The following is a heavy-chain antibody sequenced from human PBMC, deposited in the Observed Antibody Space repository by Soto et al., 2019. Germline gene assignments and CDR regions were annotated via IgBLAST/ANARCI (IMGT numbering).Heavy chain of an antibody. CDR1: GFTFSSYA. Sequence: GGSLRLSCAASGFTFSSYAMHWVRQAPGKGLEWVAVISYDGSNKYYADSVKGRFTISRDNSKNTLYLQMNSLRAEDTAVYYCAREGSPSSSSVNYYYGMDVWGQGTTVTISS. J-gene: IGHJ6*02. CDR2: ISYDGSNK. CDR3: AREGSPSSSSVNYYYGMDV. V-gene: IGHV3-30-3*01. D-gene: IGHD6-6*01.